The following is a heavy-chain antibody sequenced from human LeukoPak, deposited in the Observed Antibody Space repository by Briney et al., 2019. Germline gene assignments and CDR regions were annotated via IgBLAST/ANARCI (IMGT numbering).Heavy chain of an antibody. CDR2: ISSSCSTI. CDR1: GFTFSSYE. J-gene: IGHJ6*02. Sequence: GGSLRLSCEASGFTFSSYETNWVRQAPGQGLEWVSYISSSCSTIYYADYVRGRFTITRDNAKNSLYLQMNSLRAEDTAVYYCARDWTYYYDSSGALELYYYYGMDVWGQGTTVTVSS. V-gene: IGHV3-48*03. D-gene: IGHD3-22*01. CDR3: ARDWTYYYDSSGALELYYYYGMDV.